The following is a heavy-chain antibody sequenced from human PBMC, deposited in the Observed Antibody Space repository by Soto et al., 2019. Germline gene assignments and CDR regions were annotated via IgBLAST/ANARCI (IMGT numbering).Heavy chain of an antibody. CDR1: GDSITSYN. V-gene: IGHV4-59*01. J-gene: IGHJ5*02. D-gene: IGHD2-21*01. CDR3: ARRAVVAVTGSLDNWLDP. CDR2: VYSSGST. Sequence: PSETLSLTCTVSGDSITSYNWNWLRQPPGKALEWIGYVYSSGSTNYNPSLKSRVTISVDTSRNQFSLKVNSVTAADTAVYYCARRAVVAVTGSLDNWLDPWDQGILVTVSS.